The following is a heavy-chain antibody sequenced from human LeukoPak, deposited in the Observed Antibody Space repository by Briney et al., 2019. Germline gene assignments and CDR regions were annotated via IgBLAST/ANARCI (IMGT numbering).Heavy chain of an antibody. CDR2: INPSGGST. Sequence: ASVKASCKASGYTFTGYYMHWVRQAPGQGLEWMGIINPSGGSTSYAQKFQGRVTMTRDTSTSTVYMELSSLRSEDTAVYHCAADSSGYYLAYWGQGTLVTVSS. V-gene: IGHV1-46*01. D-gene: IGHD3-22*01. J-gene: IGHJ4*02. CDR1: GYTFTGYY. CDR3: AADSSGYYLAY.